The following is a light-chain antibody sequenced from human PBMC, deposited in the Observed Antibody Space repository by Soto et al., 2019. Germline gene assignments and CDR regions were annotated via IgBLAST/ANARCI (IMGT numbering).Light chain of an antibody. Sequence: QSALTQPASVSGSPGQSITVSCTGTSSDVGLYDYVSWFQQHPGKSPKLIIYEVSHRPSGVSSRISGSKSGNTASLTISGLQTEDEADYYCSSYTTVFTYVLGTGTKV. CDR3: SSYTTVFTYV. CDR2: EVS. J-gene: IGLJ1*01. CDR1: SSDVGLYDY. V-gene: IGLV2-14*01.